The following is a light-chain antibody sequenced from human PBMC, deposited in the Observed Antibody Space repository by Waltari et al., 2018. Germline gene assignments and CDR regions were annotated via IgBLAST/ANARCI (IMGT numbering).Light chain of an antibody. Sequence: EIVLTQSPATLSLSPGERATLSCRASQSVSSYLAWYQQKPGQAPRLLIYDASTRATGIPARFSGSGSGTDFTLTVSSLESEDFAVYYCQQRSNWLFTFGPGTKVLIK. CDR3: QQRSNWLFT. V-gene: IGKV3-11*01. CDR2: DAS. CDR1: QSVSSY. J-gene: IGKJ3*01.